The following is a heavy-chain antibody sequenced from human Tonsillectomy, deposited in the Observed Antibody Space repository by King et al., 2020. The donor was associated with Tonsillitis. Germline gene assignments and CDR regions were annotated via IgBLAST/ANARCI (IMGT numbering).Heavy chain of an antibody. CDR1: GFTFSSYW. J-gene: IGHJ4*02. D-gene: IGHD3-22*01. CDR3: ARGPSYDSSGYYSPFDY. CDR2: IKQDGSEK. V-gene: IGHV3-7*01. Sequence: VQLVESGGGLVQPGGSLRLSCAASGFTFSSYWMSWVRQAPGKGLEWVANIKQDGSEKYYVDSVKGRFTISRDNAKNSLYLQMNSLRAEDTAVYYCARGPSYDSSGYYSPFDYWGQGTLVTVSS.